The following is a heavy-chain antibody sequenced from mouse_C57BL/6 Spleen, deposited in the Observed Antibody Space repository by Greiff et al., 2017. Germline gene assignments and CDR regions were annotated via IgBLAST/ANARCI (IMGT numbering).Heavy chain of an antibody. CDR3: ARHEEAYSNNWYFDV. J-gene: IGHJ1*03. CDR1: GYTFTRYC. D-gene: IGHD2-5*01. V-gene: IGHV1-62-2*01. CDR2: FYPGSGSI. Sequence: VQLQQSGAELVKPGASVKLSCKASGYTFTRYCIHWVKQRPGQGLEWIGRFYPGSGSIKYNEKFKDKATLTADKSSSTVYMELSRMTSEDSAVYFCARHEEAYSNNWYFDVWGTGTTVTVSS.